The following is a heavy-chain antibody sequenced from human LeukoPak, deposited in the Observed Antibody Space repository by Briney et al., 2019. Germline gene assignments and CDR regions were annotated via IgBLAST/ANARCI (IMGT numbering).Heavy chain of an antibody. V-gene: IGHV4-34*01. J-gene: IGHJ4*02. CDR1: GGSFSGYY. CDR2: INDSGST. D-gene: IGHD2-2*01. Sequence: PSETLSLTCAVYGGSFSGYYWSWIRQPPGKGLEWIGEINDSGSTNYNPSLKSRVTISVDTSKNQFSLKLSSVTAADTAVYYCARRAKYIVVVPAATTPFDNWGQGTLVTVSS. CDR3: ARRAKYIVVVPAATTPFDN.